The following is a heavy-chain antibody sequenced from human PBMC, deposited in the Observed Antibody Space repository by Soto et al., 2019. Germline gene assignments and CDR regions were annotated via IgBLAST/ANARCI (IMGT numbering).Heavy chain of an antibody. J-gene: IGHJ5*02. D-gene: IGHD3-3*01. V-gene: IGHV4-30-4*01. CDR3: ARVDYDFWSGYLNWFDP. CDR1: GGSISSGDYY. CDR2: IYYSGST. Sequence: QVQLQESGPGLVKPSQTLSLTCTVSGGSISSGDYYWSWIRQPPGKGLEWIGYIYYSGSTYYNPSLKGRVTISVDTSKNQFSLELSSVTAADTAVYYCARVDYDFWSGYLNWFDPWGQGTLVTVSS.